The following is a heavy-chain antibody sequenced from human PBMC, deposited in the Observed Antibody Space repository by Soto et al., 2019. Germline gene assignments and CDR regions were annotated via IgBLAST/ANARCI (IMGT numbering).Heavy chain of an antibody. J-gene: IGHJ5*01. V-gene: IGHV4-61*01. CDR2: IYYSGNT. D-gene: IGHD3-16*01. Sequence: SETLSLTCTVSGDSVTSGNYCWSWIRQPPGKGLEWIGYIYYSGNTNYSPSLKSRVTMSLDRSNNQFSLNLSSVTAADTAVYYCPRIHLATYMIYWFDTWGQGILVTVSS. CDR1: GDSVTSGNYC. CDR3: PRIHLATYMIYWFDT.